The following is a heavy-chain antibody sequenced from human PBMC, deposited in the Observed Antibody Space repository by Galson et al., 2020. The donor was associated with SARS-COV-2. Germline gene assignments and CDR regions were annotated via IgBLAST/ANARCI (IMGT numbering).Heavy chain of an antibody. J-gene: IGHJ4*02. Sequence: GGSLRLSCAASGFTFNSFAMSWVRQAPGKGLEWVSAISGSGGRTYYADSVKGRFTISRDNSKNTLYLQMHSLRAEDTAVYYCAKHGFGFGELIPGYYDYWGQGTLVTVSS. CDR3: AKHGFGFGELIPGYYDY. V-gene: IGHV3-23*01. D-gene: IGHD3-10*01. CDR1: GFTFNSFA. CDR2: ISGSGGRT.